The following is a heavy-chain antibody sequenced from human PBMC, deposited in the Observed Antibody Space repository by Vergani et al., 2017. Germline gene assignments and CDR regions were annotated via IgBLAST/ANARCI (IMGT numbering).Heavy chain of an antibody. D-gene: IGHD1-26*01. Sequence: EVQLVVSGGGLVQPGGSLRLPCAASGLTVSSNYMGWVRQAPGKGLEWVLVIYSGGSTYYADSVKGRFTISRDNSKNTLYLQMNSLRAEDTAVYYCARSLGPRVYWGQGTLVTVSS. J-gene: IGHJ4*02. CDR3: ARSLGPRVY. CDR2: IYSGGST. V-gene: IGHV3-66*02. CDR1: GLTVSSNY.